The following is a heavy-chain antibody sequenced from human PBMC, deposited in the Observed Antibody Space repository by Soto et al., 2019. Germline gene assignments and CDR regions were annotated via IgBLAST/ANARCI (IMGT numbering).Heavy chain of an antibody. Sequence: QVQLQESGPGLVKPSQTLSLTCTVSGGSISSGGYYWSWIRQHPGKGLEWIGYIYYSGSTYYNPSLKRRVTISVDTSKNQFSLKLSSVTAADTAVYYCARVDDYGDYKVVLDIWGQWTMVTVSS. J-gene: IGHJ3*02. CDR3: ARVDDYGDYKVVLDI. D-gene: IGHD4-17*01. V-gene: IGHV4-31*03. CDR2: IYYSGST. CDR1: GGSISSGGYY.